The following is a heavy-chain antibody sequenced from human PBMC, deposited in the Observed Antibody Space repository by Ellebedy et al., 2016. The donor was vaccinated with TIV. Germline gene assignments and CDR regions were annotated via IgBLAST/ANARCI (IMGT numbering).Heavy chain of an antibody. V-gene: IGHV3-21*01. J-gene: IGHJ6*02. D-gene: IGHD5-12*01. Sequence: PGGSLRLSCAASGFTFSSYSMNWVRQAPGKGLEWVSSISSSSSSYIYYADSVKGRFTISRDNAKNSLYLQMSSLRAEDTAAYYCARDRRGIVAYYYYYGMDVWGQGTTVTVSS. CDR3: ARDRRGIVAYYYYYGMDV. CDR1: GFTFSSYS. CDR2: ISSSSSSYI.